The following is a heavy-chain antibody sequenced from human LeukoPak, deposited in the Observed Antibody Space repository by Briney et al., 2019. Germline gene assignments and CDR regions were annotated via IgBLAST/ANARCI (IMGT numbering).Heavy chain of an antibody. Sequence: GASVKVSCKASGGTFSSYAISWVRQAPGQGLEWMGGIIPIFGTANYAQKFQGRVTMTRNSSISTAYMELSSLRSEDTAVYYCARSYGDYVLGYWGQGTLVTVSS. D-gene: IGHD3-16*01. V-gene: IGHV1-69*05. J-gene: IGHJ4*02. CDR1: GGTFSSYA. CDR2: IIPIFGTA. CDR3: ARSYGDYVLGY.